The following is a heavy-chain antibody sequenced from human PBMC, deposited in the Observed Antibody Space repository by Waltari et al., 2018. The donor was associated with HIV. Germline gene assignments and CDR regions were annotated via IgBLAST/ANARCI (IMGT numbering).Heavy chain of an antibody. CDR2: VYYNRNT. CDR3: ARGVRSVSSPGAPEF. V-gene: IGHV4-59*13. J-gene: IGHJ4*02. Sequence: VQLQESGPGLVKSSETLSLTCSVSGGPMSGYYWAWIRQSPGKGLEYIGYVYYNRNTNYNPSLRGRVTISIDTYKNQFSLNLKSMTAADTAVYYCARGVRSVSSPGAPEFWGLGTQVTVSS. D-gene: IGHD3-3*01. CDR1: GGPMSGYY.